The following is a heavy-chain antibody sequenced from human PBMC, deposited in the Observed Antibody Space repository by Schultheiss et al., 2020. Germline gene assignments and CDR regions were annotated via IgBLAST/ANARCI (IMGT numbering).Heavy chain of an antibody. CDR1: GGSISSGGYY. J-gene: IGHJ5*02. D-gene: IGHD3-9*01. Sequence: SQTLSLTCTVSGGSISSGGYYWSWIRQPPGKGLEWIGEINHSGSTNYNPSLKSRVTISVDTSKNQFSLKLSSVTAADTAVYYCARGGLRYFDWSERVNNWFDPWGQGTLVTVSS. CDR3: ARGGLRYFDWSERVNNWFDP. V-gene: IGHV4-39*07. CDR2: INHSGST.